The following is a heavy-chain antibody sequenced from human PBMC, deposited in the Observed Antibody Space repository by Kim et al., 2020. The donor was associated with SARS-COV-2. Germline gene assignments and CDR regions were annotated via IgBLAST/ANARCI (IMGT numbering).Heavy chain of an antibody. CDR3: ASRREGYIPY. V-gene: IGHV3-15*01. CDR2: IRTKSEGETT. J-gene: IGHJ4*02. CDR1: GFTFSNVW. Sequence: GGSLRLSCAASGFTFSNVWMNWVRLAPGKGLEWVGVIRTKSEGETTYYAAPVKGRFTISRDDSANTLFLQMNSLKTEDTAVYYCASRREGYIPYWGQGTLVTVSS. D-gene: IGHD5-12*01.